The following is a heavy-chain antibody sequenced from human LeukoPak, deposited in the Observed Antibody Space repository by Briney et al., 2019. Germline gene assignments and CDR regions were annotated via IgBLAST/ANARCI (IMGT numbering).Heavy chain of an antibody. Sequence: GESLKISGTRSGSTFITYWSCWARQMPGKGLEWMGIIYPGDSDTRYSPSFQGQVTISADKSISTAYLHLSSLKASDSAMYYCATNTNFRGIHALYIEGPVTMVTVSS. CDR1: GSTFITYW. D-gene: IGHD2/OR15-2a*01. J-gene: IGHJ3*02. V-gene: IGHV5-51*01. CDR2: IYPGDSDT. CDR3: ATNTNFRGIHALYI.